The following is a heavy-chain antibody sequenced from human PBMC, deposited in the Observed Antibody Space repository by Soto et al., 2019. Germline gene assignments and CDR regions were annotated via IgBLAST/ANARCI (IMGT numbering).Heavy chain of an antibody. CDR2: MNPNSGNT. D-gene: IGHD1-20*01. Sequence: QVQLVQSGAEVKKPGASVKVSCKASGYSFSDYDINWVRQATGQGPEWRGWMNPNSGNTGYAQKFQGRVTMTRNTSINTAYMELSSLGSEDTAVYYCARDNRYNWNDEGWFDPWGQGTLVTVSS. V-gene: IGHV1-8*01. CDR3: ARDNRYNWNDEGWFDP. CDR1: GYSFSDYD. J-gene: IGHJ5*02.